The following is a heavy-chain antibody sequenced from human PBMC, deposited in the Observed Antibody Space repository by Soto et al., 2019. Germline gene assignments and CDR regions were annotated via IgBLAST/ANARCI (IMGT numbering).Heavy chain of an antibody. J-gene: IGHJ4*02. CDR3: ARAVLPATAPFDY. CDR1: GGSISNYY. V-gene: IGHV4-59*01. Sequence: QVQLQESGPRLVKPSETLSLTCIVSGGSISNYYWSWIRQPPGKGLEWIGYIYYSGSTNYNPSLQSRVTISVDTSKNQFSLKLSSVTAADTAVYYCARAVLPATAPFDYWSQGTLVTVSS. CDR2: IYYSGST. D-gene: IGHD2-2*01.